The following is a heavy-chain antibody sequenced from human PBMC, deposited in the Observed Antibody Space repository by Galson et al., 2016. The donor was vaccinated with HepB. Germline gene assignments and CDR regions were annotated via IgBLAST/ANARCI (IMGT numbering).Heavy chain of an antibody. V-gene: IGHV1-2*02. J-gene: IGHJ6*02. CDR2: INPNSGGT. CDR3: AREYYDILTGYYRPLGGMDV. Sequence: WVRQAPGQGLEWMGWINPNSGGTTYAQKFQGRVTMTRDTSINTAYMDLSRLRSDDTAVYYCAREYYDILTGYYRPLGGMDVWGQGTTVTVSS. D-gene: IGHD3-9*01.